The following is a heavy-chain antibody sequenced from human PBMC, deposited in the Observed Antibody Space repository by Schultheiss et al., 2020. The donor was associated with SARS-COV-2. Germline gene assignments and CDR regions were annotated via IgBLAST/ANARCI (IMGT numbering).Heavy chain of an antibody. CDR2: IYHSGST. Sequence: SETLSLTCTVSGGSISSSSYYWGWIRQPPGKGLEWIGSIYHSGSTYYNPSLKSRVTISVDKSKNQFSLKLSSVTAADTAVYYCAASVRYQLLYDYWGQGTLVTVSS. CDR3: AASVRYQLLYDY. CDR1: GGSISSSSYY. D-gene: IGHD2-2*01. J-gene: IGHJ4*02. V-gene: IGHV4-39*07.